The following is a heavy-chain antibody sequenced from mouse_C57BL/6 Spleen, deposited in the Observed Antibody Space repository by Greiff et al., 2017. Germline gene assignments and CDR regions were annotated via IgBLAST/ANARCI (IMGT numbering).Heavy chain of an antibody. CDR2: IDPETGGT. J-gene: IGHJ2*01. V-gene: IGHV1-15*01. Sequence: QVQLQQSGAELVRPGASVTLSCKASGYTFTDYEMHWVKQTPVHGLEWIGAIDPETGGTAYNQKFKGKAILTADKSSSTAYMELRSLTSEDSAVYYCTRDGSSYGYFDYGGQGTTLTVSS. D-gene: IGHD1-1*01. CDR1: GYTFTDYE. CDR3: TRDGSSYGYFDY.